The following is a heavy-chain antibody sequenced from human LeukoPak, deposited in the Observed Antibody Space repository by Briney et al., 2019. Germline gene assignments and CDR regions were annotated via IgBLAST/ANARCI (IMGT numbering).Heavy chain of an antibody. V-gene: IGHV4-30-4*01. CDR1: GGSISSGDYY. D-gene: IGHD3-10*01. CDR2: IYYSGST. J-gene: IGHJ6*02. CDR3: ARDSITMVRGVIHPFYGMDV. Sequence: SETLSLTCTVSGGSISSGDYYWSWIRQPPGKGLEWIGYIYYSGSTYYNPSLKSRVTISVDTSKNQFSLKLSSVTAADTAVYYCARDSITMVRGVIHPFYGMDVWGQGTTVTVSS.